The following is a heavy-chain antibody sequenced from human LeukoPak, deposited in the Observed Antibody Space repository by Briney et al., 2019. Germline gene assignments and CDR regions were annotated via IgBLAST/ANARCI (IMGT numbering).Heavy chain of an antibody. Sequence: GGSLRLSCAASGFTFSSYAMHWVRQAPGKGLEWVAVISYDGSNKYYADSVKGRFTISRDNSKNTLYLQMNSLRAEDTAVYYCARESDYGAYYGMDVWGQGTTVTVSS. D-gene: IGHD4-17*01. J-gene: IGHJ6*02. V-gene: IGHV3-30-3*01. CDR2: ISYDGSNK. CDR3: ARESDYGAYYGMDV. CDR1: GFTFSSYA.